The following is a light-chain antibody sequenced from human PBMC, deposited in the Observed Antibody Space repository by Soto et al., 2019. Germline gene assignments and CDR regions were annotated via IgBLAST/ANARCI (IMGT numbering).Light chain of an antibody. CDR2: LGS. CDR3: MQALQSPPT. Sequence: AMTQSPLSLPVTPGEPASISCRSSQSLLHSNGYDSLDWYLQKPGQSPQLLIYLGSNRASGVPARFSGSGSGTDVTLKISRVEADDVGVYYCMQALQSPPTFGQGTKVEIK. CDR1: QSLLHSNGYDS. V-gene: IGKV2-28*01. J-gene: IGKJ1*01.